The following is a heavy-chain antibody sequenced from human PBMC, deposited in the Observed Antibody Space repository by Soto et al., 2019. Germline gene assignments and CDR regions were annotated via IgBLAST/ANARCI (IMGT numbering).Heavy chain of an antibody. V-gene: IGHV4-31*03. J-gene: IGHJ4*02. CDR1: GGSISSGGYY. Sequence: QVQLQESGPGLVKPSQTLSLTCTVSGGSISSGGYYWSWIRQHPGKGLEWIGYIYYSGSTYYNPSLKSRVTISXXTXKXXFSLKLSSVTAADTAVYYCARVEQQLVPSGYYFDYWGQGTLVTVSS. CDR2: IYYSGST. D-gene: IGHD6-13*01. CDR3: ARVEQQLVPSGYYFDY.